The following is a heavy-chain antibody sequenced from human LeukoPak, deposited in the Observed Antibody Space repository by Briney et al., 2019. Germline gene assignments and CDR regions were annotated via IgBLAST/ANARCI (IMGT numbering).Heavy chain of an antibody. CDR1: GFTFSSYG. V-gene: IGHV3-30*18. CDR3: VKGGDYGSGSYYNVYFYGMDV. CDR2: IGYDGSNK. D-gene: IGHD3-10*01. J-gene: IGHJ6*02. Sequence: PGRSLRLSCAASGFTFSSYGMHWVRQAPGKGLEWVAYIGYDGSNKYYADSMKGRFTISRDNSKNTLYLEMNSLRAEDTAVHYCVKGGDYGSGSYYNVYFYGMDVWGQGTTVIVSS.